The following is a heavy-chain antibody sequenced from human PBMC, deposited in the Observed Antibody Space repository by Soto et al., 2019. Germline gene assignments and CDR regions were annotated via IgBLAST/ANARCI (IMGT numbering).Heavy chain of an antibody. D-gene: IGHD2-2*03. CDR1: GYTFTSYG. J-gene: IGHJ3*02. V-gene: IGHV1-18*01. CDR2: ISAYNGNT. CDR3: ARDSVKMGIVVVPAAFGDAFDI. Sequence: QVQLVQSGAEVKKPGASVKVSCKASGYTFTSYGISWVRQAPGQGLEWMGWISAYNGNTNYAQKLQGRVTMTTDTSTSTAYLELRSLRSADTAVYYCARDSVKMGIVVVPAAFGDAFDIWGQGTMVTVSS.